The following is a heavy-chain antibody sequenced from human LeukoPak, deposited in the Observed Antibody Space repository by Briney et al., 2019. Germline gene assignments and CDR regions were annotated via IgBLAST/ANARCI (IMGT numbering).Heavy chain of an antibody. CDR3: AREASLYGSGSYSFFDY. CDR1: GFTFSSYW. Sequence: GGSLRLSCAASGFTFSSYWMHWVRQAPGKGLVWVSRINSDGSSTSYADSVKGRFTISRDNAKNTLYLQMNSLRAEDTAVYYCAREASLYGSGSYSFFDYWGQGTLVTVSS. V-gene: IGHV3-74*01. CDR2: INSDGSST. D-gene: IGHD3-10*01. J-gene: IGHJ4*02.